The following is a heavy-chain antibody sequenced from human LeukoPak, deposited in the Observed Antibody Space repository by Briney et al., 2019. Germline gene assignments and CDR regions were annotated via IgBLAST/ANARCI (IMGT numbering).Heavy chain of an antibody. J-gene: IGHJ4*02. V-gene: IGHV3-21*01. D-gene: IGHD6-19*01. CDR2: ISSSSYI. CDR3: ARAYSSGWQFDY. CDR1: GFTFSTYS. Sequence: GGSLRLSCAASGFTFSTYSMNWVRQAPGKGLEWVSSISSSSYIYYADSVKGRFTISRDNAKNSLYLQMNSLRAEDTAVYYCARAYSSGWQFDYWGQGTLVTVSS.